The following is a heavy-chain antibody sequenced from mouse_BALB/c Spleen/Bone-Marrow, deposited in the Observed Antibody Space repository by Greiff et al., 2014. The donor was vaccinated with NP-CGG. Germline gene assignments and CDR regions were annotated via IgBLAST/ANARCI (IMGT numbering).Heavy chain of an antibody. Sequence: EVMLVESGAELVKPGASVKLSCTASGFNIKDTYMHWVKQRPEQGLEWIGRIDPANGNTKYDPKFQGKATITADTSSNTAYLQLSSLTSEYTAVYYCARFPYDIGGGDYWGQGTTLTVSS. CDR3: ARFPYDIGGGDY. D-gene: IGHD2-3*01. CDR1: GFNIKDTY. J-gene: IGHJ2*01. CDR2: IDPANGNT. V-gene: IGHV14-3*02.